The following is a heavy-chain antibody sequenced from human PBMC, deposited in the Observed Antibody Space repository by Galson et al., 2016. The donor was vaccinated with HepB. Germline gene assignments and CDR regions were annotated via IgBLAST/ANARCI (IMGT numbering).Heavy chain of an antibody. Sequence: SVKVSCKASGYPFISYYIHWVRQAPGQGLEWMGIINPRGGATIYAQKFRGSVTMTRDTSTSTVYMNLSSLRSEDTAVYYCARLATVTTPAFDYWGQGTLVTVS. V-gene: IGHV1-46*01. CDR1: GYPFISYY. D-gene: IGHD4-11*01. J-gene: IGHJ4*02. CDR2: INPRGGAT. CDR3: ARLATVTTPAFDY.